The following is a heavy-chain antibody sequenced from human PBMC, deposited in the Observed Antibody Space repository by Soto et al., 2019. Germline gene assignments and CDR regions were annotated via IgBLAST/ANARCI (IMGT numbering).Heavy chain of an antibody. Sequence: ASVKVSCKVSGYTLTELSMHWVRQAPGKGLEWMGGFDPEDGETIYAQKFQGRVTMTEDTSTDTAYMELSSLRSEDTAVYYCATAGYFDWLLYRGLGGYYYGMDVWGQGTTVTVSS. CDR1: GYTLTELS. J-gene: IGHJ6*02. D-gene: IGHD3-9*01. CDR3: ATAGYFDWLLYRGLGGYYYGMDV. V-gene: IGHV1-24*01. CDR2: FDPEDGET.